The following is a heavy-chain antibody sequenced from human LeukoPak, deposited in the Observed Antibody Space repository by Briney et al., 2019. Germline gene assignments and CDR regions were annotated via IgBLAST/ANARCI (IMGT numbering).Heavy chain of an antibody. Sequence: GGSLRLSCAASGFTFSSYSMNWVRQAPGKGLEWVSSISSSSSYIYYADSVKGRLTISRDDAKNSLYLQMNSLRAEDTAMYYCARGLDSSGSNYWGQGTLVTVSS. D-gene: IGHD3-22*01. CDR2: ISSSSSYI. CDR1: GFTFSSYS. CDR3: ARGLDSSGSNY. J-gene: IGHJ4*02. V-gene: IGHV3-21*01.